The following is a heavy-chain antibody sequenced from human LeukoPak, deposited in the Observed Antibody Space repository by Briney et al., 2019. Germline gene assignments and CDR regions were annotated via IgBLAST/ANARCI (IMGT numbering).Heavy chain of an antibody. CDR1: GFTFRSYW. Sequence: PGGSLRLSCAASGFTFRSYWMSWVRQAPGKGLDWVANINQDGSVKYYVDSVKGRFTISRDNAENSLYLQLNSLRAEDTAVYYCGKRGHFYGSTDPYYIDYWGQGILVTVFS. V-gene: IGHV3-7*02. CDR2: INQDGSVK. J-gene: IGHJ4*02. D-gene: IGHD3-10*01. CDR3: GKRGHFYGSTDPYYIDY.